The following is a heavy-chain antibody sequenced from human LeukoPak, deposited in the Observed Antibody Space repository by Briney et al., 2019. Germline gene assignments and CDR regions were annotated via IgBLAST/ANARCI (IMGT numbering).Heavy chain of an antibody. D-gene: IGHD6-19*01. V-gene: IGHV3-23*01. CDR3: AQGFSSGWYPY. CDR1: GFSVSSFG. CDR2: ISLNGETT. J-gene: IGHJ4*02. Sequence: GGSLRLSCAVSGFSVSSFGMNWVRQAPGKGLEWISAISLNGETTWYADSVKGRFTISRDNSKNTLYLQLTSLRAEDTAVYYCAQGFSSGWYPYWGQGSLVSVSS.